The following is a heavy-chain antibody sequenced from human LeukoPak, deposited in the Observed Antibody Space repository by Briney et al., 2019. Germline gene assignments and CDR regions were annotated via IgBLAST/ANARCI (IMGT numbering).Heavy chain of an antibody. Sequence: APVKVSCKASGGTFSSYAISWVRQAPGQGLEWMGGIIPIFGTANYAQKFQGRVTITADKSTSTAYMELSSLRSEDTAVYYCARGGGKDIVVVPAADTVRYYYYYYYMDVWGKGTTVTISS. V-gene: IGHV1-69*06. CDR1: GGTFSSYA. CDR2: IIPIFGTA. D-gene: IGHD2-2*01. CDR3: ARGGGKDIVVVPAADTVRYYYYYYYMDV. J-gene: IGHJ6*03.